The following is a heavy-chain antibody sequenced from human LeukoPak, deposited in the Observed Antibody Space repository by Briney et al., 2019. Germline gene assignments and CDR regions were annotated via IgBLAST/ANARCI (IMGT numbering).Heavy chain of an antibody. D-gene: IGHD3-3*01. Sequence: PGGSLRLSCAASGFTFSSYWMSWVRQAPGKGLEWVANIKQDGSEKYYVDSVKGRFTISRDNAKSSLYLQMNSLRAEDTAVYYCARETYDFWSGIPSYYMDVWGKGTTVTVSS. CDR1: GFTFSSYW. J-gene: IGHJ6*03. V-gene: IGHV3-7*01. CDR2: IKQDGSEK. CDR3: ARETYDFWSGIPSYYMDV.